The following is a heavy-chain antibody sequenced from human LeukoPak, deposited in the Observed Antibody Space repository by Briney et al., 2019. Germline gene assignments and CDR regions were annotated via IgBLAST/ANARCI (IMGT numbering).Heavy chain of an antibody. J-gene: IGHJ4*02. CDR3: ATPPGYYDVAPLDF. D-gene: IGHD3-22*01. CDR1: GFTFSSYS. V-gene: IGHV3-48*01. Sequence: GGSLRLSCAASGFTFSSYSMNWVRQAPGKGLEWVSYISSSSSTIYYADSVKGRFTISRDNAKNSLYLQMNSLKTEDTAVYYCATPPGYYDVAPLDFWGQGTLVTVSS. CDR2: ISSSSSTI.